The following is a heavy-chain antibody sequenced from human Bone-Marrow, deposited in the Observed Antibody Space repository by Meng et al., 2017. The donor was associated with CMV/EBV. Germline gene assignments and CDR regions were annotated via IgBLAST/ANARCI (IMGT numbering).Heavy chain of an antibody. CDR1: GYTFTSYG. V-gene: IGHV1-18*01. Sequence: ASVKVSCKASGYTFTSYGISWVRQAPGQGLEWMGWISAYNGNTNYAQKLQGRVTMTTDTSTSTAYMELRSLRSDDTAVYYCARGYCSSPSCYGRALDYWGQGTLVTFSS. D-gene: IGHD2-2*01. J-gene: IGHJ4*02. CDR3: ARGYCSSPSCYGRALDY. CDR2: ISAYNGNT.